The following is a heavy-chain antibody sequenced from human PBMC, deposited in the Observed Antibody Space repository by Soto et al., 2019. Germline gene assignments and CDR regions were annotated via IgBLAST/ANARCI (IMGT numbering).Heavy chain of an antibody. CDR1: GLTFSSYA. D-gene: IGHD1-26*01. J-gene: IGHJ4*02. V-gene: IGHV3-23*01. Sequence: GGSLRLSCAASGLTFSSYAMSWVRQAPGKGLEWVSGISGSGGSTYYTDSVKGRFTISRDNSKNTLYLEMNSLRAEDTAVYYCAKREPASRAFDYGGQGPLVTVSS. CDR2: ISGSGGST. CDR3: AKREPASRAFDY.